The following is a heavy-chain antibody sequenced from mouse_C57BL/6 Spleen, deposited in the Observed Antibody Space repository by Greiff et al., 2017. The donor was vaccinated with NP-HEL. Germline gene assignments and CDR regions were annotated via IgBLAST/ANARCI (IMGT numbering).Heavy chain of an antibody. CDR2: INPNNGGT. J-gene: IGHJ2*01. D-gene: IGHD1-1*01. Sequence: EVQLQQSGPELVKPGASVKIPCKASGYTFTDYNMDWVKQSHGKSLEWIGDINPNNGGTIYNQKFKGKATLTVDKSSSTAYMELRSLTSEDTAVYYCARRDPRYYGSRRDYFDYWGQGTTLTVSS. CDR3: ARRDPRYYGSRRDYFDY. CDR1: GYTFTDYN. V-gene: IGHV1-18*01.